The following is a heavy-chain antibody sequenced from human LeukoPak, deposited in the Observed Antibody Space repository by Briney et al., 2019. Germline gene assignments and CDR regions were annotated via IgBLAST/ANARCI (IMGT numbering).Heavy chain of an antibody. Sequence: SETLSLTCTVSGGSISSSSYYWGWIRQPPGKGLEWIGYIYYSGSTNYNPSLKSRVTISVDTSKNQFSLRLSSVTAADTAVYYCARSPRGGTKTYFDYWGQGTLVTVS. CDR3: ARSPRGGTKTYFDY. J-gene: IGHJ4*02. V-gene: IGHV4-61*05. CDR1: GGSISSSSYY. D-gene: IGHD1-14*01. CDR2: IYYSGST.